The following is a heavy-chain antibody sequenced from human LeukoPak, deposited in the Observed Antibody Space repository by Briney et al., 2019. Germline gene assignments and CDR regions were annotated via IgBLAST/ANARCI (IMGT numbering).Heavy chain of an antibody. V-gene: IGHV1-24*01. J-gene: IGHJ5*02. CDR1: GYTLTELS. CDR3: ATAKYYYDRFDP. CDR2: FDPEDGET. D-gene: IGHD3-22*01. Sequence: ASVKVSCKVSGYTLTELSMHWVRQAPGKGLEWMGGFDPEDGETIYARKFQGRVTMTEDTSTDTAYMELSSLRSEDTAVYYCATAKYYYDRFDPWGQGTLVTVSS.